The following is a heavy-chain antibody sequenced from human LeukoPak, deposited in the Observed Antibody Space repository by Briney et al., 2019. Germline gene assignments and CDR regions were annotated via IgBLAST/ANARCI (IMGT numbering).Heavy chain of an antibody. D-gene: IGHD2-2*01. CDR1: GFTFSSYE. CDR3: ARVPKGSHVVVPATLEASWYFDL. J-gene: IGHJ2*01. Sequence: GGSLRLSCAASGFTFSSYEMNWVRQAPGKGLEWVSYIRSSGSTIYYADSVKGRFTISRDNAKNSLYLQMNSLRAGDTAFYYCARVPKGSHVVVPATLEASWYFDLWGRGTLVTVSS. CDR2: IRSSGSTI. V-gene: IGHV3-48*03.